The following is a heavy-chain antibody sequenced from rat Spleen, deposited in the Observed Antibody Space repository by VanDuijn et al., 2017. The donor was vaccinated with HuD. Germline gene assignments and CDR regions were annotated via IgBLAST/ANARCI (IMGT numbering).Heavy chain of an antibody. J-gene: IGHJ1*01. Sequence: EVQVVESGGGLVQPKGSLKLSCAASGFDFNSYGMSWVRQAPKKGLEWVASISTCGGNTYYPDSVKGRFTISRDNAKNTQYLQMDSLRSEDTATYYCARAGYLRDWYFDFWGPGTMVTVSS. D-gene: IGHD2-5*01. CDR2: ISTCGGNT. CDR1: GFDFNSYG. CDR3: ARAGYLRDWYFDF. V-gene: IGHV5S13*01.